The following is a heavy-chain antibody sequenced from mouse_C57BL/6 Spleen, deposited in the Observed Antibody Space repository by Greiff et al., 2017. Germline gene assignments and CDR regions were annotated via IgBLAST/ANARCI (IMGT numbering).Heavy chain of an antibody. CDR2: ISSGGDYI. D-gene: IGHD1-1*01. Sequence: EVQLQESGEGLVKPGGSLKLSCAASGFTFSSYAMSWVRQTPEKRLEWVAYISSGGDYIYYADTVKGRFTISRDNARNTLYLQMSSLKSEDTAMYYCTREVYYYGSSHWYFDVWGTGTTVTVSS. J-gene: IGHJ1*03. CDR3: TREVYYYGSSHWYFDV. CDR1: GFTFSSYA. V-gene: IGHV5-9-1*02.